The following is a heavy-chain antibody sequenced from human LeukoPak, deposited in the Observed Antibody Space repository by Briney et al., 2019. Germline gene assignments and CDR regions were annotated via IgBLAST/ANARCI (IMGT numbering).Heavy chain of an antibody. J-gene: IGHJ6*03. CDR1: GFTLSSYA. CDR3: ATPVPHGSDPSLYYYYMDV. D-gene: IGHD3-10*01. Sequence: AGGSLRLSCAASGFTLSSYAMSWVRQAPGKGLEWVSAISDTGNTYHADSVKGRFTISRDSSKNTLFLQMNRLRPEDAAVYYCATPVPHGSDPSLYYYYMDVWGKGTTVTISS. V-gene: IGHV3-23*01. CDR2: ISDTGNT.